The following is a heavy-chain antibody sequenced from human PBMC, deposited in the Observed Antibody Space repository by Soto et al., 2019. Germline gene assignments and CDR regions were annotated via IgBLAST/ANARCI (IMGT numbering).Heavy chain of an antibody. J-gene: IGHJ4*02. CDR3: ARHFRGVRGYFDY. CDR1: GGSISSSSYY. V-gene: IGHV4-39*01. Sequence: SETLSLTCTVSGGSISSSSYYWGWIRQPPGKGLEWIGSIYYSGSTYYNPSLKSRVTISVDTSKNQFSLKLSSVTAADTAVYYCARHFRGVRGYFDYWGQGTLVTVSS. CDR2: IYYSGST. D-gene: IGHD3-10*01.